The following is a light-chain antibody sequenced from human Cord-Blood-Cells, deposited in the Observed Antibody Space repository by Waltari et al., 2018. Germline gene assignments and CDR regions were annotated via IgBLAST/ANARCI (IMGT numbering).Light chain of an antibody. CDR2: AAS. Sequence: DIQMTQSPSSPSASAGDRVTITCRASQSISSYLDWYQQKPGKAPKLLIYAASSLQSGVPSRFSGSGSGTDFTLTISSLQPEDFATYYCQQCYSTPRTFGQGTKLEIK. J-gene: IGKJ2*02. V-gene: IGKV1-39*01. CDR3: QQCYSTPRT. CDR1: QSISSY.